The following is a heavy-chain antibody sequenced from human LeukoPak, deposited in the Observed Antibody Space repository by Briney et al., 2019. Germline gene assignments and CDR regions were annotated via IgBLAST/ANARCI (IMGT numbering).Heavy chain of an antibody. D-gene: IGHD5-12*01. CDR3: ARKHSGYDSAWFDP. Sequence: TSETLSLTCAVSGYSISSGYYWGWIRQPPGKGLEWIGSMYYSGSTYYTPSFKSRVTISVDTSKNQFSLKLSSVTAADTAVYYCARKHSGYDSAWFDPWGQGTLVTVSS. CDR2: MYYSGST. J-gene: IGHJ5*02. V-gene: IGHV4-38-2*01. CDR1: GYSISSGYY.